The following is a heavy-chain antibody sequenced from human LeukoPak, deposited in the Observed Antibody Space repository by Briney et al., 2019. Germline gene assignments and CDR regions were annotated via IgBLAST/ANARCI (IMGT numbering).Heavy chain of an antibody. V-gene: IGHV3-23*01. D-gene: IGHD5-24*01. CDR3: AKSRPHPVEMATITDY. CDR1: GFTFSSYA. Sequence: PGGSLRLSCAASGFTFSSYAMSWVRQAPGKGLEWVSAISGSGGSTYYADSVKGRFTISRDNSKNTLYLQMNSLRAEDTAVYYCAKSRPHPVEMATITDYWGQGTLVTVSS. CDR2: ISGSGGST. J-gene: IGHJ4*02.